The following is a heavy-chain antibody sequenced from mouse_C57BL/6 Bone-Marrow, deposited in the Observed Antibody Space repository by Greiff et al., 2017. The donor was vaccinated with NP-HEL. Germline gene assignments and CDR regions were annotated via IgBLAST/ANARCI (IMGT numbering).Heavy chain of an antibody. J-gene: IGHJ2*01. Sequence: QVQLQQSGPELVKPGASVKISCKASGYAFSSSWMNWVKQRPGTGLEWIGRIYPGDGDTNYNGKFKGQATLTADKSSSTAYMQLSRLTSEDSAVYFCARWDYYGSSYDYFDYWGQGTTLTVSS. V-gene: IGHV1-82*01. D-gene: IGHD1-1*01. CDR3: ARWDYYGSSYDYFDY. CDR1: GYAFSSSW. CDR2: IYPGDGDT.